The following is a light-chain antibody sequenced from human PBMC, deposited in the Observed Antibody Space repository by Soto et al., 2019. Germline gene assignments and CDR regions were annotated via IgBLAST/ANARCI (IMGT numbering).Light chain of an antibody. J-gene: IGLJ2*01. CDR3: TSYTSTRNVYVV. Sequence: QSVLTQPASVSGSPGQSIIISCTGTSSDVGGYNYVSWYQQHPGKAPKLIIYEVGNRPSGVSNRFSGSKSGNTASLTISGLQAEDEADYYCTSYTSTRNVYVVFGGGTKLTVL. CDR1: SSDVGGYNY. V-gene: IGLV2-14*01. CDR2: EVG.